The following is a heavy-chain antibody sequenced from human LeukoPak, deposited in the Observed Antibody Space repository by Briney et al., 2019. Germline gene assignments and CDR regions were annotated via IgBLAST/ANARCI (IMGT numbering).Heavy chain of an antibody. CDR2: VSGDGGST. J-gene: IGHJ4*02. CDR1: GFMFHDYA. V-gene: IGHV3-43*02. D-gene: IGHD6-19*01. Sequence: GGSLGLSCAAPGFMFHDYAIHWVRQAPGKGLEWVSLVSGDGGSTFYADSVKGRFTISRDNSKNSLYLQMNSLRSVDTALYYCARESESSGWYDYWGQGTLVTVSS. CDR3: ARESESSGWYDY.